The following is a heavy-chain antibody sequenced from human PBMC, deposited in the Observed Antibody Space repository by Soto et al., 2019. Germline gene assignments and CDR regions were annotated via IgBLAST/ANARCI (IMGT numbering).Heavy chain of an antibody. CDR1: GSSFRDYY. J-gene: IGHJ5*02. V-gene: IGHV3-11*06. Sequence: PGGSLRLSCAASGSSFRDYYMSWIRQSPGKGLEWLSYITSSSSYTHYADSVKGRFTITRDNAKNSLFLQMNSLRPDDTAMYFCARDFWSACPTYTHWFDPWGQGTLVTVSS. CDR2: ITSSSSYT. CDR3: ARDFWSACPTYTHWFDP. D-gene: IGHD3-16*01.